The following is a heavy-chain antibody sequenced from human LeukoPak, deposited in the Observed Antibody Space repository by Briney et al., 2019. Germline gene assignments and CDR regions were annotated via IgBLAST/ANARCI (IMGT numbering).Heavy chain of an antibody. Sequence: PADSLSLTCTVSGGSISSYYWSWIRQPPGKGLEWIGYMYDSGSNNYNPSLKSRVTISVDTSKSQFSLKLSSVTAADTAVYYCARRGGFDGDYGWYFDLWGRGTLVSVST. J-gene: IGHJ2*01. V-gene: IGHV4-59*08. CDR3: ARRGGFDGDYGWYFDL. CDR2: MYDSGSN. CDR1: GGSISSYY. D-gene: IGHD4-17*01.